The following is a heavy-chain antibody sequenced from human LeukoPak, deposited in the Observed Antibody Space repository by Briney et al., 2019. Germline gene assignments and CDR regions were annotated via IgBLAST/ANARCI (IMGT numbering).Heavy chain of an antibody. V-gene: IGHV3-30*03. D-gene: IGHD6-13*01. CDR1: GFTFSSYG. CDR3: ARDSAYSSSWPYFDY. Sequence: GGSLRLSCAASGFTFSSYGMHWVRQAPGKGLEWVAVISYDGSNKYYADSVKGRFTISRDNSKNTLYLQMNSLRAEDTAVYYCARDSAYSSSWPYFDYWGQGTLVTVSS. J-gene: IGHJ4*02. CDR2: ISYDGSNK.